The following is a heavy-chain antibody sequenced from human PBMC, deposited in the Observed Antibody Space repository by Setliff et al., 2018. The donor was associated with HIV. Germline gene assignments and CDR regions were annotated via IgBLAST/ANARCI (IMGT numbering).Heavy chain of an antibody. V-gene: IGHV4-61*09. CDR2: IVTTGST. Sequence: SETLSLTCTVSGGSISSGDYSWSWIRQPAGKGLEWLGHIVTTGSTTYNPTLKSRVTISVDTSKNQLSLRLRSVTAADMAVYYCARAEDKAMDDYYYLDVWGRGTTFTVSS. D-gene: IGHD5-18*01. J-gene: IGHJ6*03. CDR1: GGSISSGDYS. CDR3: ARAEDKAMDDYYYLDV.